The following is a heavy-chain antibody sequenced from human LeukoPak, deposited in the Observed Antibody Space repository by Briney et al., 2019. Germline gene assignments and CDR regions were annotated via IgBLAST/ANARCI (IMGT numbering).Heavy chain of an antibody. V-gene: IGHV4-4*07. J-gene: IGHJ6*02. Sequence: PSETLSLTCTVSGGSISSYYWSWIRRPAGKGLEWIGRIYTSGSTNYNPSLKSRVTMSVDTSKNQFSLKLSSVTAADTAVYYCARDFSSTDYYYYGMDVWGQGTTVTVSS. CDR2: IYTSGST. CDR3: ARDFSSTDYYYYGMDV. CDR1: GGSISSYY. D-gene: IGHD2-2*01.